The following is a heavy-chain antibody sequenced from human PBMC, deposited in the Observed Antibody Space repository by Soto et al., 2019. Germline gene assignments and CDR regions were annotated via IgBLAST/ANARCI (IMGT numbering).Heavy chain of an antibody. D-gene: IGHD3-10*01. Sequence: QVQLQESGPGLVKASETLSLTCTVSAGSISSYYWGWIRQSPGKGLEWIGYINNSGSTNYNPSLTSRLTMSVDNYKNQFSLKLSSVTAADTAVYYCARIIRTLAWDGVDVWGQGTRVTV. CDR3: ARIIRTLAWDGVDV. CDR1: AGSISSYY. J-gene: IGHJ6*02. CDR2: INNSGST. V-gene: IGHV4-59*01.